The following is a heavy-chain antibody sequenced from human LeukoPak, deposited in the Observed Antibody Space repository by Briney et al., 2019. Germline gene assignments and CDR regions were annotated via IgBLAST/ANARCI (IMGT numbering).Heavy chain of an antibody. CDR3: ARFYDSSGYPDY. CDR1: GGSISSGDYY. D-gene: IGHD3-22*01. V-gene: IGHV4-30-4*01. Sequence: SETLSLTCTVSGGSISSGDYYWSWIRQPPGKGLEWIGYIYYSGSTYYNPSLKSRVTISVDTSKNLFSLKLSSVTAADTAVYYCARFYDSSGYPDYWGQGTLVTVSS. J-gene: IGHJ4*02. CDR2: IYYSGST.